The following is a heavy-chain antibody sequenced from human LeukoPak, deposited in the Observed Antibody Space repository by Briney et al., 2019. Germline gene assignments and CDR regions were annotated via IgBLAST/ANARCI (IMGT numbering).Heavy chain of an antibody. CDR2: ISSSSSYI. J-gene: IGHJ4*02. D-gene: IGHD2-15*01. Sequence: GGSLRLSCAASGFTFSSYAMSWVRQAPGKGLEWVSSISSSSSYIYYADSVKGRFTISRDNAKNSLYLQMNSLRAEDTAVYYCARGALGGTFFDYWGQGTLVTVSS. CDR1: GFTFSSYA. CDR3: ARGALGGTFFDY. V-gene: IGHV3-21*01.